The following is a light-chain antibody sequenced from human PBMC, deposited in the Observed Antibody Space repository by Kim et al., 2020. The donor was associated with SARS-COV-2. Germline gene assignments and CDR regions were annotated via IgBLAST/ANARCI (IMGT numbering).Light chain of an antibody. CDR2: QDT. J-gene: IGLJ2*01. V-gene: IGLV3-1*01. Sequence: SVSPGKTATITCAGDRVGDKYACWYQQKPGQSPLLVISQDTNRPSGIPKRFSGSNSGNTATLTISGTQPMDEADYYCQAWHSGSVVFGGGTQLTVL. CDR1: RVGDKY. CDR3: QAWHSGSVV.